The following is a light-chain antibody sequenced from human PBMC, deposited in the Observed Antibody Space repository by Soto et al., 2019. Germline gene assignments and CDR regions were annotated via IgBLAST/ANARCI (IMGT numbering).Light chain of an antibody. CDR1: QSVSSN. Sequence: EIVMTQSPVTLSVSPGERATLSCRASQSVSSNLAWYQKKPGQAPRLLIDGASIRATGIPARFSGSGSGTEFTLTISSLQSEDFAVYYWQQYNDWPLTFGGGTKVEIK. CDR3: QQYNDWPLT. CDR2: GAS. J-gene: IGKJ4*01. V-gene: IGKV3-15*01.